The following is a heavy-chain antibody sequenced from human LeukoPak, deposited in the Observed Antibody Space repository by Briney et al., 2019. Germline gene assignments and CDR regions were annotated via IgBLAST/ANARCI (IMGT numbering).Heavy chain of an antibody. V-gene: IGHV1-18*01. CDR3: ARGGTFYYDSSGYSDY. J-gene: IGHJ4*02. Sequence: GASVKVSYKASGYTFTSYGISWVRQAPGQGLEWMGWISAYNGNTNYAQKLQGRVTMTTDTSTSTAYMELRSLRSDDTAVYYCARGGTFYYDSSGYSDYWGQGTLVTVSS. CDR2: ISAYNGNT. D-gene: IGHD3-22*01. CDR1: GYTFTSYG.